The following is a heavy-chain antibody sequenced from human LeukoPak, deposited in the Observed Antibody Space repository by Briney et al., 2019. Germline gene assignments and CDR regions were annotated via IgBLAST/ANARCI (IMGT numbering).Heavy chain of an antibody. D-gene: IGHD1-14*01. CDR1: GDSISSNNW. V-gene: IGHV4-4*02. CDR3: ARQRPDSFRGMEL. CDR2: IYHSGST. Sequence: KSSETLSLTCAVSGDSISSNNWWTWVRQPPGKGLEWIGDIYHSGSTKYNSSLEGRVTMSVDNSKNQISLILYSVTAADSTVYYCARQRPDSFRGMELWGQGTTVTVSS. J-gene: IGHJ6*02.